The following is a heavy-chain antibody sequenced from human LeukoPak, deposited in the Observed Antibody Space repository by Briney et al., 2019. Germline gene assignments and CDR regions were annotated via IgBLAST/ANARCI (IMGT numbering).Heavy chain of an antibody. CDR3: AREGYYDSSGYYPYFDY. D-gene: IGHD3-22*01. CDR2: IIPIFGTA. J-gene: IGHJ4*02. V-gene: IGHV1-69*13. CDR1: GGTFSSYA. Sequence: AASVKVSCKASGGTFSSYAISWVRQAPGQGLEWMGGIIPIFGTASYAQKFQGRVTITADESTSTAYMELSSLRSEDTAVYYCAREGYYDSSGYYPYFDYWGQGTLVTVSS.